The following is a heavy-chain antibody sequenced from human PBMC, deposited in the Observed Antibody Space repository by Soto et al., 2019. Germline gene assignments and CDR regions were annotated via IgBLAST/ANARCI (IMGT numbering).Heavy chain of an antibody. Sequence: SETLSLTCTVSGGSISSSSYYWGWIRQPPGKGLEWIGSIYYSGSTYYNPSLKSRVTISVDTSKNQFSLKLSSVTAADTAVYYCARRRAYDYVWGSYRYDAFDIWGQGTMVTVSS. V-gene: IGHV4-39*01. CDR2: IYYSGST. CDR3: ARRRAYDYVWGSYRYDAFDI. CDR1: GGSISSSSYY. J-gene: IGHJ3*02. D-gene: IGHD3-16*02.